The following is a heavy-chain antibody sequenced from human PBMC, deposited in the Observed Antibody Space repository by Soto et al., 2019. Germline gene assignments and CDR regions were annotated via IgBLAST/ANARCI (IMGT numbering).Heavy chain of an antibody. J-gene: IGHJ4*02. D-gene: IGHD1-26*01. CDR3: VRVYVGAGRGNY. CDR2: INQDGSEK. V-gene: IGHV3-7*01. Sequence: HPGGSLRLSCAASGFTFSSYWMSWVRQAPGKGLEWVANINQDGSEKTYVDSVKGRFTISRDNAKNSLYLQMNSLRVEDTAVYYCVRVYVGAGRGNYWGQGSLVTVSS. CDR1: GFTFSSYW.